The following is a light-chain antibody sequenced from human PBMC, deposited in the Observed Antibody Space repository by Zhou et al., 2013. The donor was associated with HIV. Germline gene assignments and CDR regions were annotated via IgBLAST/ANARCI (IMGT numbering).Light chain of an antibody. CDR1: QTFSSTY. V-gene: IGKV3-20*01. Sequence: EIVLTQSPGTLSLSPGERATLSCRASQTFSSTYLAWYQQKPGLAPRLLIYGASSRAAGIPDRFSGSGSGTDFTLAISRLEPEDFAVYYCQHYGDLPWTFGQGTKVKVK. CDR2: GAS. CDR3: QHYGDLPWT. J-gene: IGKJ1*01.